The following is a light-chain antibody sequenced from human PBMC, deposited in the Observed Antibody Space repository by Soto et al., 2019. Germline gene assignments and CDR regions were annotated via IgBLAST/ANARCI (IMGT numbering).Light chain of an antibody. V-gene: IGLV2-14*01. Sequence: QSVLTQPASVSGSPGQSITISCTGTSSDVGGYNYVSWYQQHPGKAPKLMIYDVSNRPSGVSNRFSGSKSGNTASLTISGLQAEDEADYYCRSYTSSSTHVFGPGTKVTVL. J-gene: IGLJ1*01. CDR3: RSYTSSSTHV. CDR1: SSDVGGYNY. CDR2: DVS.